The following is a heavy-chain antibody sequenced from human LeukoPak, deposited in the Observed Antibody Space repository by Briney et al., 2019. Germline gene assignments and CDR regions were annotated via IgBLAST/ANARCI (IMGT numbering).Heavy chain of an antibody. J-gene: IGHJ4*02. Sequence: GGSLRLSCAASGFTFSSNWMHWVRQAPAKGLVWVSRINSDGSITNYADSVKGRFTISRDNAKNTLYLQMSSLRAEDTAVYYCAKIDAYWGQGTLVTVSS. CDR3: AKIDAY. V-gene: IGHV3-74*01. CDR1: GFTFSSNW. CDR2: INSDGSIT.